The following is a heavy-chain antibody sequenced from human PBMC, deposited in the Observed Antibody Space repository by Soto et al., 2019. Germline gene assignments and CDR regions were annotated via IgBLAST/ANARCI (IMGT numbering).Heavy chain of an antibody. V-gene: IGHV4-39*01. CDR3: ASPYCSGGSCYHAFDI. Sequence: GGSISSSSYYWGWIRQPPGKGLEWIGSIYYSGSTYYNPSLKSRVTISVDTSKNQFSLKLSSVTAADTAVYYCASPYCSGGSCYHAFDIWGQGTMVTVSS. CDR2: IYYSGST. J-gene: IGHJ3*02. CDR1: GGSISSSSYY. D-gene: IGHD2-15*01.